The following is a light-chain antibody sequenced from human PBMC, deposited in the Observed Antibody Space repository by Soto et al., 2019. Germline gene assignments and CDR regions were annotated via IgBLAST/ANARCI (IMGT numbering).Light chain of an antibody. CDR2: VVS. CDR3: ASYTSSSTPV. Sequence: QSALTQPPSASGSPGQSVTISCTGTSSDVGGYKFVSWYQQHPGKAPKLMIYVVSNRPSGVSNRFSGSKSGYKASLTISGLQAEDEADYSCASYTSSSTPVFGTGTKVTVL. CDR1: SSDVGGYKF. J-gene: IGLJ1*01. V-gene: IGLV2-14*01.